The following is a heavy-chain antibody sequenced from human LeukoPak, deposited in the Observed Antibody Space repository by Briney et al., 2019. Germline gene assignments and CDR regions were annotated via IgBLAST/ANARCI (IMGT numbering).Heavy chain of an antibody. D-gene: IGHD3-22*01. CDR1: GFAFSNYA. V-gene: IGHV3-64D*09. CDR2: ISTNGGGT. J-gene: IGHJ5*02. CDR3: VKLDWGYYYDT. Sequence: PGGSLGLSCSASGFAFSNYAMHWVRQAPGKGLEYVSAISTNGGGTYYADSVKGRFTISRDNSKNTLYLQMSSLRAEDTALYYCVKLDWGYYYDTWGQGTLVTVSS.